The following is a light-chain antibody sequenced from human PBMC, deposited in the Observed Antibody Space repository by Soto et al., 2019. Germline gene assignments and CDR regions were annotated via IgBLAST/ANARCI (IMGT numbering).Light chain of an antibody. CDR3: QQRSNWPRT. CDR1: QSVSSY. V-gene: IGKV3-11*01. Sequence: EIVLTQSPATLSLSPGERATLSCRASQSVSSYLVWYQQKPGQAPRLLMSDASNRATGIPARFSGSRSGTDFTLTISSLEPEDFAVYYCQQRSNWPRTFGQGTKVEIK. J-gene: IGKJ1*01. CDR2: DAS.